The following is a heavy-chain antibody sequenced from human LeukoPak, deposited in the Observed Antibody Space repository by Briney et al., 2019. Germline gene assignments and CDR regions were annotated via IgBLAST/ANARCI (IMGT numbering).Heavy chain of an antibody. Sequence: GSLRLSCAASGFILSDYNIKWVRQAPGTGVGWVSFFAISGNYKTFADSVKGRFTISRDNAKNSLYLQMNSLRAEDTAVYYCARDLSSTIRAYDYWGQGTLVTVSS. CDR1: GFILSDYN. D-gene: IGHD5/OR15-5a*01. CDR2: FAISGNYK. J-gene: IGHJ4*02. V-gene: IGHV3-21*01. CDR3: ARDLSSTIRAYDY.